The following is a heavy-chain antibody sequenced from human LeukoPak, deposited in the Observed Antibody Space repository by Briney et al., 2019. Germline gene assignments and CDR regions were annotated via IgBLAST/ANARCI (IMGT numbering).Heavy chain of an antibody. CDR2: INTYKGDT. Sequence: ASVKVSCKASGYTLTNYNISWVRQAPGQGLEWMGWINTYKGDTLYAQKLQGRVTMTADTSTNTAYMELRSLRFDDTAVYYCAREFGHCYGDNCFYFFDTWGPGFRVTVST. V-gene: IGHV1-18*01. CDR3: AREFGHCYGDNCFYFFDT. J-gene: IGHJ4*02. CDR1: GYTLTNYN. D-gene: IGHD4-23*01.